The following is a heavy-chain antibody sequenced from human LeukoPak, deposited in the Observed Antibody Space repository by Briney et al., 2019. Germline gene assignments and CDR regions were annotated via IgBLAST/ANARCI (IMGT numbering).Heavy chain of an antibody. J-gene: IGHJ4*02. CDR2: ISWNSGSI. Sequence: PGGSLRLSCAASGFTFDDYAMHWVRQAPGKGLEWVSGISWNSGSIGYVDSVKGRFTISRDNAKNSLYLQMNSLRAEDTALYYCAKDMIPRLSGSYPANFDYWGQGTLVTVSS. D-gene: IGHD1-26*01. CDR3: AKDMIPRLSGSYPANFDY. V-gene: IGHV3-9*01. CDR1: GFTFDDYA.